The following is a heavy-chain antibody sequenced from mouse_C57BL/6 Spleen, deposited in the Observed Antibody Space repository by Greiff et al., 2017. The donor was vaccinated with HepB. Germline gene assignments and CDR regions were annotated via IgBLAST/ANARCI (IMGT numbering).Heavy chain of an antibody. J-gene: IGHJ4*01. CDR1: GYTFTSYW. CDR2: IDPSDSYT. V-gene: IGHV1-69*01. Sequence: VQLQQPGAELVMPGASVKLSCKASGYTFTSYWMHWVKQRPGQGLEWIGEIDPSDSYTNYNQKFKGKSTLTVDKSSSTAYMQLSSLTSEDSAVYYCAIYGSRESLRAMDYWGQGTSVTVSS. D-gene: IGHD1-1*01. CDR3: AIYGSRESLRAMDY.